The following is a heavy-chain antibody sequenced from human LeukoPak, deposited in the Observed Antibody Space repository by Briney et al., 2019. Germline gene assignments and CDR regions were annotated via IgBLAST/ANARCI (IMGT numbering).Heavy chain of an antibody. CDR1: GFTFSSYS. CDR3: ARLATNGGYGY. J-gene: IGHJ4*02. D-gene: IGHD5-12*01. V-gene: IGHV3-21*01. CDR2: ISSSSSYI. Sequence: GGSLRLSXAASGFTFSSYSMNWVGQAPGKGLEWVSSISSSSSYIYYAGSVKGRFTISRDNAKNSLYLQMNSLRTEDTAVYYCARLATNGGYGYWGQGTLVTVSS.